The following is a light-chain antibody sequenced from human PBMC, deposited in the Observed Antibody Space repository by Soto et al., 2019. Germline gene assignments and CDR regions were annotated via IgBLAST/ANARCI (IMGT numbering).Light chain of an antibody. J-gene: IGLJ1*01. CDR3: CSYAGASTYV. Sequence: QSVLTQPASVSGSPGQSITISCTGTSSDVGSYDLVSWYQQHPGKAPKLMIYEATKRPSGVSVRFSGSKSGNTASLTIPGRQAEDEAEYYCCSYAGASTYVFGIGTKVTVL. CDR2: EAT. CDR1: SSDVGSYDL. V-gene: IGLV2-23*01.